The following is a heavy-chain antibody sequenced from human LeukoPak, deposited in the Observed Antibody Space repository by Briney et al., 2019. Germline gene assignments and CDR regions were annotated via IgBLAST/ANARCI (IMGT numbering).Heavy chain of an antibody. Sequence: SETLSLTCTVSGGSISGSSYYWGWIRQPPGKGLEWIGSIYYSGSTYYNPSLKSRVTISVDTSKNQFSLKLSSVTAADTAVYYFARHPGITGTTRFDPWGQGTLVTVSS. D-gene: IGHD1-20*01. V-gene: IGHV4-39*01. CDR3: ARHPGITGTTRFDP. CDR1: GGSISGSSYY. J-gene: IGHJ5*02. CDR2: IYYSGST.